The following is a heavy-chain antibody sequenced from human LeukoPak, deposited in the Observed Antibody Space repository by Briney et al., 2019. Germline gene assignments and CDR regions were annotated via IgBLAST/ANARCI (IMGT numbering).Heavy chain of an antibody. CDR3: ARDRIEGYYYMDV. Sequence: GGSLRLSCAASGFTFSSYAMHWVRQAPGKGLEWVSSISSSSYIYYADSVKGRFTISRDNAKNSLYLQMNSLRAEDTAVYYCARDRIEGYYYMDVWGKGTTVTVSS. V-gene: IGHV3-21*01. CDR2: ISSSSYI. D-gene: IGHD2/OR15-2a*01. J-gene: IGHJ6*03. CDR1: GFTFSSYA.